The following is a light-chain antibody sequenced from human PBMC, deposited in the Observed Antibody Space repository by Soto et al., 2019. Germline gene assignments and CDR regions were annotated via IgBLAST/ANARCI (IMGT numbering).Light chain of an antibody. J-gene: IGKJ2*01. CDR2: GAS. V-gene: IGKV3-20*01. CDR1: RSVSFAY. CDR3: QQYVTPPYT. Sequence: IVLTQSPDTLSLSPGERASLSCGASRSVSFAYVAWYQLRPGQAPRLLIYGASSRATGIPDRFSGSGSGTDFTLTIGRLEPEDSAVYYCQQYVTPPYTFGQGIKLEI.